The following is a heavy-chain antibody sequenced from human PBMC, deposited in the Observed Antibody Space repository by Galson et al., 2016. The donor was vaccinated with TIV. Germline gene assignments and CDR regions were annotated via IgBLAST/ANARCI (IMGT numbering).Heavy chain of an antibody. J-gene: IGHJ4*02. V-gene: IGHV3-53*05. D-gene: IGHD3-9*01. CDR3: ARARPDYKFLTGYYTGGYYFDY. Sequence: SLRLSCAASGFTVSSNYMSWVRQGPGKGLEWVSIIYSGGSTYHADSVKGRFTISRDNSKNTVFLQMRSLRAEDTSVYFWARARPDYKFLTGYYTGGYYFDYWGQGTLVTVSS. CDR1: GFTVSSNY. CDR2: IYSGGST.